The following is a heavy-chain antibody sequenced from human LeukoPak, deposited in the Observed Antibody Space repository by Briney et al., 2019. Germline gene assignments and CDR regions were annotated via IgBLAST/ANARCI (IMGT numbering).Heavy chain of an antibody. V-gene: IGHV1-18*01. Sequence: ASVKVSCKASGYTFTSYGISWVRQAPGQGLEWMGWISAYNGNTNYAQKLQGRVTMTTDTSTSTAYMELRSLRSDDTAVYYCARNPDDYAWGSYRYTDSGDDAFDIWGQGTMVTVSS. CDR1: GYTFTSYG. J-gene: IGHJ3*02. D-gene: IGHD3-16*02. CDR3: ARNPDDYAWGSYRYTDSGDDAFDI. CDR2: ISAYNGNT.